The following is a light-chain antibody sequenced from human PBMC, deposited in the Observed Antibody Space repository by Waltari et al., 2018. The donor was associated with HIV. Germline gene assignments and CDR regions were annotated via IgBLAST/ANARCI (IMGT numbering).Light chain of an antibody. Sequence: ASTGDRVTITCRASQGISSYLAWYQQKPGKAPKLLIYAASTLQSGVPSRFSGSGSGTDFTLTISCLQSEDFATYYCQQYYSYPPYTFGQGTKLEIK. J-gene: IGKJ2*01. CDR1: QGISSY. CDR2: AAS. V-gene: IGKV1-8*01. CDR3: QQYYSYPPYT.